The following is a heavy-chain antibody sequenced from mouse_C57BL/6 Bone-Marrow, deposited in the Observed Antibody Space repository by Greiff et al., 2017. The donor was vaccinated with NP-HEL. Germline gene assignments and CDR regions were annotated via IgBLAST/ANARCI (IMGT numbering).Heavy chain of an antibody. V-gene: IGHV5-17*01. D-gene: IGHD1-1*01. J-gene: IGHJ3*01. CDR3: ARPGAVVEGFAY. CDR1: GFTFSDYG. Sequence: EVMLVESGGGLVKPGGSLKLSCAASGFTFSDYGMHWVRQAPEKGLEWVAYISSGSSTIYSADTVKGRFPISRDNAKNTLFLQMTSLRSEDTAMYYCARPGAVVEGFAYWGQGTLVTVSA. CDR2: ISSGSSTI.